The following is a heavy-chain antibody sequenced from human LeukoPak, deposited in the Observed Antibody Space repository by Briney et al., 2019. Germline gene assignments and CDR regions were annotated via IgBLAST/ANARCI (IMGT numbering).Heavy chain of an antibody. Sequence: GGSLRLSCAASGFTLSSYSMNWVRQAPGKGLEWVSSISSSSSYIYYADSVKGRFTISRDNAKSSLYLQMNSLRAEDTAVYYCARDLGYGDPYYYYYGMDVWGKGTTVTVSS. D-gene: IGHD4-17*01. CDR2: ISSSSSYI. CDR1: GFTLSSYS. J-gene: IGHJ6*04. CDR3: ARDLGYGDPYYYYYGMDV. V-gene: IGHV3-21*01.